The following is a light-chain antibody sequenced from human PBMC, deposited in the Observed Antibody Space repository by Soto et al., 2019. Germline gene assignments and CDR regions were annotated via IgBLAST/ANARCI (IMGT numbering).Light chain of an antibody. Sequence: QSALTQPASVSGSPGQSITISCTGTSNDVGSYNLVSWYQQHPGKAPKLMIYEGSKRPSGVSNRFSGSKSGNTASLTISGLQAEDEADYFCCSYAGSSSFYVFGPGTKVTVL. J-gene: IGLJ1*01. CDR3: CSYAGSSSFYV. V-gene: IGLV2-23*01. CDR2: EGS. CDR1: SNDVGSYNL.